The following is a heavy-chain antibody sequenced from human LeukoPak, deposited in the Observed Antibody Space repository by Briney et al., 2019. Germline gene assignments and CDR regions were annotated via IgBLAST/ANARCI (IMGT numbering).Heavy chain of an antibody. V-gene: IGHV3-21*01. J-gene: IGHJ4*02. CDR3: ARDLKYYDSSGFDY. Sequence: GGSLRLSCAASGFTFSSYSMNWVRQAPGKGQEWVSRISSSSSSIFYTDSVKGRFTISRDNAKNSLSLQMNSLRAEDTAVYYCARDLKYYDSSGFDYWGQGTLVTVSS. D-gene: IGHD3-22*01. CDR1: GFTFSSYS. CDR2: ISSSSSSI.